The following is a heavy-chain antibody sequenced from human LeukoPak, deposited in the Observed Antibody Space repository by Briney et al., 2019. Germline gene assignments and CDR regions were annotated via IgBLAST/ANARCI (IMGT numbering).Heavy chain of an antibody. V-gene: IGHV1-46*01. CDR2: SKPNRGST. Sequence: ASMTVSCKASGYTFTSHYINWLRQAPGQGLESMGKSKPNRGSTDYEQKFRSRGILTRDTSTSTFYMERSSLRSEDTAVYYCARSEYYGPGSFDYWGQGTLVTVSS. J-gene: IGHJ4*02. CDR3: ARSEYYGPGSFDY. CDR1: GYTFTSHY. D-gene: IGHD3-10*01.